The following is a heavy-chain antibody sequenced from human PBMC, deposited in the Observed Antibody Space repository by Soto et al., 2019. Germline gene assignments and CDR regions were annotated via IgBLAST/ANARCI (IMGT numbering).Heavy chain of an antibody. CDR1: GGSISSYY. CDR3: ARRYGDCFDF. V-gene: IGHV4-59*08. CDR2: IYYSGST. Sequence: QVQLQESGPGLVKPSETLSLTCTVSGGSISSYYWSWIRQPPGKGLEWIGYIYYSGSTNYNPSLKSRVTISVDTSKNQFYLKLSSVTAADTAVYYCARRYGDCFDFWGQGTLVTVSS. D-gene: IGHD4-17*01. J-gene: IGHJ4*02.